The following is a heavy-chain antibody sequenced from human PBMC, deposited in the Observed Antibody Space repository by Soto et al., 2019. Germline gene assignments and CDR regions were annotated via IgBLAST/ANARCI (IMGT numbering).Heavy chain of an antibody. V-gene: IGHV4-34*01. CDR2: INHSGST. CDR1: GGSFSGYY. J-gene: IGHJ4*02. Sequence: QVQLQQWGAGLLKPSETLSLTCAVYGGSFSGYYWSWIRQPPGKGLEWIGEINHSGSTNYNPSLKGRVTISVDTSKNQFSLKLSSVTAADTAVYYCARGPRYSSSWYRPGISSDFGYWGQGTLVTVSS. CDR3: ARGPRYSSSWYRPGISSDFGY. D-gene: IGHD6-13*01.